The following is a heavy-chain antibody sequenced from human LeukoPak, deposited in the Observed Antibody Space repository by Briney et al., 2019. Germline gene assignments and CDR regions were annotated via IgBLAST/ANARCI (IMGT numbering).Heavy chain of an antibody. CDR3: ARSHYYDSSGYLLN. D-gene: IGHD3-22*01. Sequence: NPSETLSLTCTVPGGSISSYYWSSIRQPPRKGLEWVGYIYYSGSTNYNPSLKSRVTISVDTSKNQFSLKLSSVTAADTAVYYCARSHYYDSSGYLLNWGQGTLVTVSS. CDR1: GGSISSYY. V-gene: IGHV4-59*01. CDR2: IYYSGST. J-gene: IGHJ4*02.